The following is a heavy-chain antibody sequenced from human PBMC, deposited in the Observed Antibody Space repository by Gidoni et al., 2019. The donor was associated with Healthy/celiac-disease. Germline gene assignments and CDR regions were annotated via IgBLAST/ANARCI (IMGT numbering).Heavy chain of an antibody. J-gene: IGHJ6*03. D-gene: IGHD1-1*01. CDR1: GYTFTRYR. V-gene: IGHV1-18*01. CDR2: IRAYNGNT. Sequence: QVQLVQSAAEVKKPGASVKVSCTASGYTFTRYRISWVRQAPGQGLEWMGWIRAYNGNTNYAQKLQGRVTMTTDTSTSTAYVELRSLRSDDTAVYYCARGIPQSPWTFYYYMDVWGKGTTVTVSS. CDR3: ARGIPQSPWTFYYYMDV.